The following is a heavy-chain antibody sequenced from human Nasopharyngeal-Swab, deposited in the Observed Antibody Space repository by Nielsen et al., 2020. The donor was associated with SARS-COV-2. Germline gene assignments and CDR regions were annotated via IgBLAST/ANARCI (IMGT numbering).Heavy chain of an antibody. D-gene: IGHD2-15*01. CDR3: AKGGHCGGGSCYSLPYNYYFGMDV. J-gene: IGHJ6*02. Sequence: GESLKISCEASGFTLSSYAMTWVRQAPGKGLEWVSGISDNGGSTNYAGSVKGRFTISRDESKNTVYLQMNSPRAEDSAIYYCAKGGHCGGGSCYSLPYNYYFGMDVWGQGTTVTRLL. CDR2: ISDNGGST. CDR1: GFTLSSYA. V-gene: IGHV3-23*01.